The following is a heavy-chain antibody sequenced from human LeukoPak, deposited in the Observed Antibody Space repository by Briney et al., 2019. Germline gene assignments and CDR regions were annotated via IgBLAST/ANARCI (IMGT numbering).Heavy chain of an antibody. D-gene: IGHD6-19*01. CDR1: GFNFSNYG. V-gene: IGHV3-21*01. CDR2: ISSSSIYI. CDR3: ARPRGSSGWYGDGFDI. Sequence: GGYLRLSCAASGFNFSNYGMSWVRQAPGKGLEWVSSISSSSIYIYYADSLKGRFTISRDNARNSLYLQMNSLRTEDTAVYYCARPRGSSGWYGDGFDIWGQGTLVTVSS. J-gene: IGHJ3*02.